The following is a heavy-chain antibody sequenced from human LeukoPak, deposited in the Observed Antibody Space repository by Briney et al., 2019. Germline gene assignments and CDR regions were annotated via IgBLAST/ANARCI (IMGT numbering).Heavy chain of an antibody. CDR1: GFSFSGEA. Sequence: RPGGSLRLSCAASGFSFSGEAMSWVRQAPGRGLEWVSSVRERSPSPTYADSVKGRFTVSRDNSKNTLYLQMNSLRAEDTAVYYCAKCKVRGVIIDAFDIWGQGTMVTVSS. V-gene: IGHV3-23*01. CDR3: AKCKVRGVIIDAFDI. J-gene: IGHJ3*02. D-gene: IGHD3-10*01. CDR2: VRERSPSP.